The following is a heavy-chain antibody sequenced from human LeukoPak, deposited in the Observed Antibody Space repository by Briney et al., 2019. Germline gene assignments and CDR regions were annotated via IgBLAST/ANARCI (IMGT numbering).Heavy chain of an antibody. V-gene: IGHV3-48*03. CDR3: AKDGGGPYSSSWYLNKNWFDP. D-gene: IGHD6-13*01. Sequence: GGSLTLSCAASGFIFSSYEMNWVRQAPGKGPEWISYISSSTGGVIYYTDSVKGRFTISRDNSKNTLYLQMNSLRAEDTAVYYCAKDGGGPYSSSWYLNKNWFDPWGQGTLVTVSS. CDR1: GFIFSSYE. CDR2: ISSSTGGVI. J-gene: IGHJ5*02.